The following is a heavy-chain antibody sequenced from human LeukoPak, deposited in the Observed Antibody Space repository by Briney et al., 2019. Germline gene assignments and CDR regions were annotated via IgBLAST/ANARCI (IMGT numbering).Heavy chain of an antibody. Sequence: QPGGSLRLSCAASGFTFSSYEMNRVRQAPGKGLEWVSYISSSGSTIYYADSVKGRFTISRDNAKNSLYLQMNSLRAEDTAVYYCARTTMTSPYYFDYWGQGTLVTVSS. CDR1: GFTFSSYE. CDR3: ARTTMTSPYYFDY. J-gene: IGHJ4*02. D-gene: IGHD3-22*01. CDR2: ISSSGSTI. V-gene: IGHV3-48*03.